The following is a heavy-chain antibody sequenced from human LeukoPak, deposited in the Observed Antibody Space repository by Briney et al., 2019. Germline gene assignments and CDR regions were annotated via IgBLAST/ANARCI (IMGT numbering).Heavy chain of an antibody. CDR1: GFTVSSYE. CDR3: ARDLDCSGGSCYGWYFDY. V-gene: IGHV3-48*03. J-gene: IGHJ4*02. Sequence: GGSLRLSCAASGFTVSSYEMNWVRQAPGKGLEWVSYISSSGSTIYYADSVKGRFTISRDNAKNSLYLQMNSLRAEDTAVYYCARDLDCSGGSCYGWYFDYWGQGTLVTVSS. CDR2: ISSSGSTI. D-gene: IGHD2-15*01.